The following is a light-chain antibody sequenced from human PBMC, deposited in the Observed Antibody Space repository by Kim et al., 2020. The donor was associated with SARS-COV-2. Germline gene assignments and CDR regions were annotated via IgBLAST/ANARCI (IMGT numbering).Light chain of an antibody. CDR2: TAS. Sequence: IQMTQSPSSLSASVGDRVTITCRASQSIARYLNWYQQQPGKAPNLLIYTASSLQSGVPSRFSGSGSGTDFTLTISSLQPEDFATYYCQQSYTAPRTFGQGTKVDIK. CDR1: QSIARY. J-gene: IGKJ1*01. CDR3: QQSYTAPRT. V-gene: IGKV1-39*01.